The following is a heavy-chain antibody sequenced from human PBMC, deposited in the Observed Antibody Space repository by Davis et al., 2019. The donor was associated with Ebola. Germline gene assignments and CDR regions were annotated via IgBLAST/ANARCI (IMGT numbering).Heavy chain of an antibody. V-gene: IGHV3-72*01. CDR3: AKDPRRTKYDLWSAYSGMDV. Sequence: GESLKISCAVSGFTSSDYYMDWVRQAPGKGLEWVGRTRNKDNSYTTEYAASVKGRFTISRDDSKNSLYLQMNSLRAEDTALYYCAKDPRRTKYDLWSAYSGMDVWGQGTTVTVSS. D-gene: IGHD3-3*01. J-gene: IGHJ6*02. CDR2: TRNKDNSYTT. CDR1: GFTSSDYY.